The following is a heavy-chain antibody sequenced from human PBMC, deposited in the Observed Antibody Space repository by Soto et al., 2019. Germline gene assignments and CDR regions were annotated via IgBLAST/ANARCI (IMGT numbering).Heavy chain of an antibody. J-gene: IGHJ6*02. Sequence: LRLSCAASGFTFSSYGMHWVRQAPGKGLEWVAVISYDGSNKYYADSVKGRFTISRDNSKNTLYLQMNSLRAEDTAVYYCAKDASPGGMDVWGQGTTVTVSS. CDR2: ISYDGSNK. CDR1: GFTFSSYG. CDR3: AKDASPGGMDV. V-gene: IGHV3-30*18.